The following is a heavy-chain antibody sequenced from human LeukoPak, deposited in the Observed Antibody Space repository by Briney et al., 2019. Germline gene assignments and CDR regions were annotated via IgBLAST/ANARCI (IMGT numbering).Heavy chain of an antibody. D-gene: IGHD3-9*01. J-gene: IGHJ4*02. V-gene: IGHV3-33*01. CDR1: GFTFSSYG. CDR2: IWYDGSNK. Sequence: GGSLRLSCAASGFTFSSYGMHWVRQAPGKGLEWVAVIWYDGSNKYYADSVKGRFTISRDNSKNTLYLQMNSLRAEDTAVYYCAREGQVLRYFDWLPYYFDYWGQGTLVTVSS. CDR3: AREGQVLRYFDWLPYYFDY.